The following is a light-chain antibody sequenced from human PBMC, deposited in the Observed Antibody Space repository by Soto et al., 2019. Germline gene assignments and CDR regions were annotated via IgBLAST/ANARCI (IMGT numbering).Light chain of an antibody. CDR3: QSYDNTLSGPIYV. J-gene: IGLJ1*01. CDR2: SNS. CDR1: GSNIGANT. V-gene: IGLV1-44*01. Sequence: QSVLTQPPSASGTPGQRVSISCSGSGSNIGANTVQWYQQSPGTAPKLLIYSNSQRPSGVPERFSASKSGTSASLAISGLQSEDEAIYYCQSYDNTLSGPIYVFGTGTKLTVL.